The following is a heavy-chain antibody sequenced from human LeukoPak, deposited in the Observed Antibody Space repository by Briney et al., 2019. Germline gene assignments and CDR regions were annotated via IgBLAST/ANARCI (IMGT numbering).Heavy chain of an antibody. CDR3: ARASIGSSSIYYFDY. CDR2: ISDTSSTI. D-gene: IGHD6-6*01. V-gene: IGHV3-11*04. Sequence: GGSLRLSCAASGFTFSDYYMTWIRQAPGKGLEWISYISDTSSTIYYADPLKGRFTISRDNAKNSLYLQMNSLRTEDTAVYYCARASIGSSSIYYFDYWGQGTLVTVSS. J-gene: IGHJ4*02. CDR1: GFTFSDYY.